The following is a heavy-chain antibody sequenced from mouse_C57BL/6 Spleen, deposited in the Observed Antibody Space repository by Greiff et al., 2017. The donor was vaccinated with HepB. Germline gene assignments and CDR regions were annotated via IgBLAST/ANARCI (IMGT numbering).Heavy chain of an antibody. D-gene: IGHD1-1*01. J-gene: IGHJ2*01. CDR3: ARALRSGFDY. CDR1: GFTFSSYT. Sequence: EVNLVESGGGLVKPGGSLKLSCAASGFTFSSYTMSWVRQTPEKRLEWVATISGGGGNTYYPDSVKGRFTISRDNAKNTLYLQMSSLRSEDTALYYCARALRSGFDYWGQGTTLTVSS. CDR2: ISGGGGNT. V-gene: IGHV5-9*01.